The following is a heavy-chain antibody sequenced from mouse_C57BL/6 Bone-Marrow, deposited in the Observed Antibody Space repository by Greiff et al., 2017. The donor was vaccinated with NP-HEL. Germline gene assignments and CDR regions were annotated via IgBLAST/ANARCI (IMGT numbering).Heavy chain of an antibody. CDR1: GYTFTSYW. J-gene: IGHJ3*01. Sequence: QVHVKQSGAELAKPGASVKLSCKASGYTFTSYWMHWVKQRPGQGLEWIGYINPSSGYTKYNQKFKDKATLTADKSSSTAYMQLSSLTYEDSAVYSCARSKFLRFAYWGHGTLVPVSA. V-gene: IGHV1-7*01. CDR3: ARSKFLRFAY. CDR2: INPSSGYT.